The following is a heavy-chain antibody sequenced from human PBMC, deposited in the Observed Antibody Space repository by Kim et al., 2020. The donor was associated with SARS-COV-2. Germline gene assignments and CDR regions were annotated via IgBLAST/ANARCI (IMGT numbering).Heavy chain of an antibody. D-gene: IGHD1-20*01. CDR3: ARAGIRGDITAYYYYYGMDV. Sequence: SETLSLTCAVSGGSISSSNWWSWVRQPPGKGLEWIGEIYHSGSTNYNPSLKSRVTISVDKSKNQFSLKLSSVTAADTAVYYCARAGIRGDITAYYYYYGMDVWGQGTTVTVSS. V-gene: IGHV4-4*02. J-gene: IGHJ6*02. CDR2: IYHSGST. CDR1: GGSISSSNW.